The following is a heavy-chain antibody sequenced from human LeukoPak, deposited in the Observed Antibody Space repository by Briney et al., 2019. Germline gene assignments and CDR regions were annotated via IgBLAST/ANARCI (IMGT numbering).Heavy chain of an antibody. CDR3: ARDSGYCSSTSCFHYYYYYMDV. D-gene: IGHD2-2*01. J-gene: IGHJ6*03. CDR1: GGSISSGSYY. Sequence: SETLSLTCTVSGGSISSGSYYWSWIRQPAGKGLEWIGRIYTNGSTNYNPSLKSRVTISVDTSKNQFSLKLSSVTAADTAVYYCARDSGYCSSTSCFHYYYYYMDVWGKGTTVTVSS. CDR2: IYTNGST. V-gene: IGHV4-61*02.